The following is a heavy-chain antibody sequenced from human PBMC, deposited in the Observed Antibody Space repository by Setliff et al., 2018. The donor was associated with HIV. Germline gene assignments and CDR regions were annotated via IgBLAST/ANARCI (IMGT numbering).Heavy chain of an antibody. CDR3: FTISRDDSKNTAYLQMNSLKTEDTAIYYCTRPQYIYDNSDSDN. CDR2: VYYSGST. CDR1: GDSISGYY. V-gene: IGHV4-59*01. J-gene: IGHJ4*02. Sequence: SETLSLTCTVSGDSISGYYWSWVRQPPGKGLEWIGYVYYSGSTNYNPSLKRRVTLSFDTSKNNFSLNLNSVTAYAASVKGRFTISRDDSKNTAYLQMNSLKTEDTAIYYCTRPQYIYDNSDSDNWGQGALVTVSS. D-gene: IGHD1-26*01.